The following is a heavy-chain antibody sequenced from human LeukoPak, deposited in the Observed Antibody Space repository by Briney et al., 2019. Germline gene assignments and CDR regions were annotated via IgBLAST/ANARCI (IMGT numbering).Heavy chain of an antibody. V-gene: IGHV3-53*04. Sequence: GGSLRLSCAVSGFTVTSNYMSWVRQAPGKGLEWVSVLYSGGDTYYADSVRGRFTISRHNSKNTLYLQINSLRPEDTAVCYCARGGGDYNPFDYWGQGTLVTVSS. CDR3: ARGGGDYNPFDY. J-gene: IGHJ4*02. CDR1: GFTVTSNY. D-gene: IGHD4-17*01. CDR2: LYSGGDT.